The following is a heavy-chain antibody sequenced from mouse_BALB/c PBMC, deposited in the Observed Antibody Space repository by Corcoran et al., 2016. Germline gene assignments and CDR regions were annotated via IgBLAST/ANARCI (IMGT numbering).Heavy chain of an antibody. V-gene: IGHV1-26*01. CDR3: AREGGYYAPYAMDY. Sequence: EVQLQQSGPELVKPGASVKISCKASGYSFTGYYMHWVKQSHVKSLEWIGRINPYNGATSYNQNFKDKASLTVDKSSSTAYMELHSLTSEDSAVYYCAREGGYYAPYAMDYWGQGTSVTVSS. CDR2: INPYNGAT. D-gene: IGHD2-3*01. J-gene: IGHJ4*01. CDR1: GYSFTGYY.